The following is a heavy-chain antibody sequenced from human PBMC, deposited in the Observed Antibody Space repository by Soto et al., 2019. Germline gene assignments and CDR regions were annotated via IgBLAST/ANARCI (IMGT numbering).Heavy chain of an antibody. D-gene: IGHD5-12*01. CDR2: IIPIFGTA. J-gene: IGHJ6*02. CDR3: ARGAVHSGYAYYYYYGMDV. CDR1: GGTFSSYA. V-gene: IGHV1-69*12. Sequence: QVQLVQSGAEVKKPGSSVKVSCKASGGTFSSYAISWVRQAPGQGLEWMGGIIPIFGTANYAQKVQGRGTITADESTSTAYMELSSLRSEDTAVYYCARGAVHSGYAYYYYYGMDVWGQGTTVTVSS.